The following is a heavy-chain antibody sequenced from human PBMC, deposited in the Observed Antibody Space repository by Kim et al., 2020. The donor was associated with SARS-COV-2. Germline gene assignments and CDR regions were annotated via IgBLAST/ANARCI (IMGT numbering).Heavy chain of an antibody. CDR2: ISWNSDEI. J-gene: IGHJ1*01. CDR1: GFRFEDYA. D-gene: IGHD3-10*01. Sequence: GGSLRLSCAASGFRFEDYAMHWVRQVPGRGLEWVSGISWNSDEIGYADSLKGRFSISRDNAKNSLYLEMNRLTTEDTALYFCAKGGISMVRGVIGLWGQG. CDR3: AKGGISMVRGVIGL. V-gene: IGHV3-9*01.